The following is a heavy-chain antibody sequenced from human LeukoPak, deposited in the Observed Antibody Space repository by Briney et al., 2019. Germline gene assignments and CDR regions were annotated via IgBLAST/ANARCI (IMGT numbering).Heavy chain of an antibody. J-gene: IGHJ4*02. V-gene: IGHV1-2*02. CDR3: ARDMSAGGIDY. Sequence: GSVKVSCKASGYTFTGNYMHWMRQAPGQGLEWMGWINPYSGATDYAQTFQGRVTMTRDTSITTAYMELNRLRSDDTAVYYCARDMSAGGIDYWGQGSLVTVSS. CDR2: INPYSGAT. D-gene: IGHD6-13*01. CDR1: GYTFTGNY.